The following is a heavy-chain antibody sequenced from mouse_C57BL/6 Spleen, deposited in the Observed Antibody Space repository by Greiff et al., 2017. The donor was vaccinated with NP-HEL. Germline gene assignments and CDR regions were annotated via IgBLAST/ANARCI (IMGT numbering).Heavy chain of an antibody. Sequence: VQLQQPGAELVKPGASVKLSCKASGYTFTSYWMHWVKQRPGRGLEWIGGIDPNSGGTKYNEKFKSKATLTVDKPSSTAYMQLSSLTSEDSAVYYCARGADYDWYYYAMGYWGQGASVTVAS. CDR2: IDPNSGGT. D-gene: IGHD2-4*01. CDR3: ARGADYDWYYYAMGY. J-gene: IGHJ4*01. V-gene: IGHV1-72*01. CDR1: GYTFTSYW.